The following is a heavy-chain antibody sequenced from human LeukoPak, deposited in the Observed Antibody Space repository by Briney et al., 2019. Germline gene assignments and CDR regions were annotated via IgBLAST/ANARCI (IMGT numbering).Heavy chain of an antibody. J-gene: IGHJ3*02. V-gene: IGHV4-59*08. D-gene: IGHD3-22*01. CDR1: GGSISSYY. CDR2: IYYSGST. CDR3: ARTYYYDSSGSLRAFDI. Sequence: SETLSLTCTVSGGSISSYYWSWIRQPPGKGLEWIGYIYYSGSTNYNPSLKSRVTISVDTSKNQFSLKLSSVTAADTAVYYCARTYYYDSSGSLRAFDIWGQGTMVTVSS.